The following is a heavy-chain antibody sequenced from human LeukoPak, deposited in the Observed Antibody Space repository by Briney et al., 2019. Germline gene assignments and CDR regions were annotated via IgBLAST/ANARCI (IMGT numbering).Heavy chain of an antibody. Sequence: SETLSLTCTVSGGSINNGGYYWSWIRQHPGKGLEWIGYIYYSGSSYYNPSLRSRVTISVDTSKNHSSLKLGSVTAADTAVYYCARNRDGYNSFDYWGQGTLVTVSS. CDR3: ARNRDGYNSFDY. D-gene: IGHD5-24*01. CDR1: GGSINNGGYY. CDR2: IYYSGSS. J-gene: IGHJ4*02. V-gene: IGHV4-31*03.